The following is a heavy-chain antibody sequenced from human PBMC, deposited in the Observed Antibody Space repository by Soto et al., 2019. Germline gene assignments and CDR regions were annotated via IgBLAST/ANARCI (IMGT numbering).Heavy chain of an antibody. D-gene: IGHD3-9*01. Sequence: SVKVSCKASGGTFSSYTISWVRQAPGQGLEWMGRIIPILGIANYAQKFQGRVTITADKSTSTAYMELSSLRSEDTAVYYCARVPVGNYDILTGYPYYYYYMDVWGKGTTVTVSS. CDR1: GGTFSSYT. CDR2: IIPILGIA. CDR3: ARVPVGNYDILTGYPYYYYYMDV. V-gene: IGHV1-69*02. J-gene: IGHJ6*03.